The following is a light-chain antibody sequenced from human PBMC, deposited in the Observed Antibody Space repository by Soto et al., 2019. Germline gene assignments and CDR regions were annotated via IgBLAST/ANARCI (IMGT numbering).Light chain of an antibody. J-gene: IGKJ1*01. Sequence: EIVMTQSPATLSVSPGERATLSCRASQSVSSNLAWYQQKPGQAPRLLIYGASTRATGIPARFSGSGSGTDFTLTISSLQPEDFATYYCLQDYNYPPTFGQGTKVDIK. CDR2: GAS. V-gene: IGKV3-15*01. CDR3: LQDYNYPPT. CDR1: QSVSSN.